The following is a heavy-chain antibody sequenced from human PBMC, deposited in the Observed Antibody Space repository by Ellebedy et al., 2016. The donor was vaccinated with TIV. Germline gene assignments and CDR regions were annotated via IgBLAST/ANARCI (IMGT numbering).Heavy chain of an antibody. V-gene: IGHV5-51*01. CDR1: GYDFTGFW. Sequence: GESLKISCKGSGYDFTGFWIGWVRQMPGKGLEYMGIIYPGDSDTRYSPSFQGQVTISADKSINTAYLQWRSLKASDTAIYYCARGHDYGGYGPLDYWGQGTLVTVSS. D-gene: IGHD4-17*01. J-gene: IGHJ4*02. CDR3: ARGHDYGGYGPLDY. CDR2: IYPGDSDT.